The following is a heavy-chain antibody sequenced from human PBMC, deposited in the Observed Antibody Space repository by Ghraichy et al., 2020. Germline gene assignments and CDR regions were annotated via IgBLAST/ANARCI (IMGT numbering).Heavy chain of an antibody. CDR2: ISYDGSIQ. D-gene: IGHD6-13*01. V-gene: IGHV3-30*03. CDR3: ARCKTSSWHNFDY. Sequence: LSLTCAASGFTFSTYGMHWVRQAPGKGLEWVTVISYDGSIQNYAGSVKGRFTISRDNSKTTLYLQMNSLRAEDTAVYYCARCKTSSWHNFDYWGQGTRVTVSS. J-gene: IGHJ4*02. CDR1: GFTFSTYG.